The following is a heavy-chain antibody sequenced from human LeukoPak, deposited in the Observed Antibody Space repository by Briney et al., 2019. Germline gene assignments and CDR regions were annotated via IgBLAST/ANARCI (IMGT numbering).Heavy chain of an antibody. J-gene: IGHJ4*02. D-gene: IGHD5-12*01. Sequence: PGGSLRLSCSASGFTFSSYAMHWVRQGPGKGLEYVSSISSNGGSTYYAASVKGRFTISRDNSKNTLFLQMSSLRTEDTAVYYCASPYSGYDYNFDHWGQGTLVTVSS. V-gene: IGHV3-64D*06. CDR1: GFTFSSYA. CDR2: ISSNGGST. CDR3: ASPYSGYDYNFDH.